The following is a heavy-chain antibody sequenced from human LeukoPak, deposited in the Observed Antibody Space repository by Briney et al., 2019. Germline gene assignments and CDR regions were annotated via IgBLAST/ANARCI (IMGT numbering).Heavy chain of an antibody. J-gene: IGHJ3*02. CDR2: ISASGNYI. Sequence: GGSLRLSCAAPGFSFSSYSMNWVRQAPGRGLEWVSSISASGNYIYYADSVKGRFTISRDSAENSLYLQMNSLGAEDTAVYYCARGLYYYGTDAFDIWGQGTMVTAS. V-gene: IGHV3-21*01. CDR3: ARGLYYYGTDAFDI. D-gene: IGHD3-16*01. CDR1: GFSFSSYS.